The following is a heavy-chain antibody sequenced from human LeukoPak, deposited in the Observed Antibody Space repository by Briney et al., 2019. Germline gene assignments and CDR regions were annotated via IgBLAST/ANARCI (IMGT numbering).Heavy chain of an antibody. J-gene: IGHJ4*02. D-gene: IGHD5-24*01. CDR1: GFTFSSYS. V-gene: IGHV3-21*01. CDR2: ISSSSSYI. Sequence: GGSLRLSCAASGFTFSSYSMNWVRQAPGKGLEWVSSISSSSSYIYYADSVKGRFTISRDNAKNSLYLQMNSLRAEDTAVYYCARDRLEMATILFDYWGQGTLVTVSS. CDR3: ARDRLEMATILFDY.